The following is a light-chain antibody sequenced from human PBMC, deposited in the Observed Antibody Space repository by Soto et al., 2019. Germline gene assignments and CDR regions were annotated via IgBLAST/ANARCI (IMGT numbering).Light chain of an antibody. CDR1: SSDVGSYNL. V-gene: IGLV2-23*02. CDR2: EVS. CDR3: CSYAGSFYV. J-gene: IGLJ1*01. Sequence: QSVLAQRASVSGSPGQSITISCTGTSSDVGSYNLVSWYQQHPGKAPKLMIYEVSKRPSGVSNRFSGSKSGNTASLTISGLQAEDEADYYCCSYAGSFYVFGTGTKVTVL.